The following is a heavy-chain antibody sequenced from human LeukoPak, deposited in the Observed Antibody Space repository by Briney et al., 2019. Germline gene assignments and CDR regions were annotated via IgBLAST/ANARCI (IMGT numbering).Heavy chain of an antibody. J-gene: IGHJ3*02. CDR3: ARVRANYYDSSSLGGAPDAFDI. CDR2: ISSSGSTI. CDR1: GFTFSDYY. Sequence: GGSLRLSCAASGFTFSDYYMSWIRQAPGKGLEWVSYISSSGSTIYYADSVKGRFTISRDNAKNSLYLQMNSLRAEDTAVYYCARVRANYYDSSSLGGAPDAFDIWGQGTMVTVSS. V-gene: IGHV3-11*04. D-gene: IGHD3-22*01.